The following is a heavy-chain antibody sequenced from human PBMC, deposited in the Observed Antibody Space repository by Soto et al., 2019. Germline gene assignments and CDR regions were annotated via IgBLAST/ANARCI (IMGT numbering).Heavy chain of an antibody. CDR3: ARLDITGNYYYYGMDV. V-gene: IGHV5-51*01. D-gene: IGHD1-20*01. J-gene: IGHJ6*02. CDR2: IYPGDSDT. Sequence: GESLKISCKGSGYSFTSYWIGWVRQMPGKGLEWMGIIYPGDSDTRYSPSFQGQVTISADKSVSTAYLQWSSLKASDTAMYYGARLDITGNYYYYGMDVWGQGTTVTVSS. CDR1: GYSFTSYW.